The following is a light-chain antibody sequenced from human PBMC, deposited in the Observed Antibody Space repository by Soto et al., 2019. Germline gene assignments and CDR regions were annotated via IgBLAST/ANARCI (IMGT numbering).Light chain of an antibody. CDR1: SSDVGGYNY. Sequence: QSALTQPPSASGSPGQSVTISCTGNSSDVGGYNYVSWYQQHPGKAPKLMIYEVSKRPSGVPDRFSGSKSGNTASLTVSGLQAEDEADYYCSSYAGSNFYVFGTGTKLTVL. CDR2: EVS. V-gene: IGLV2-8*01. CDR3: SSYAGSNFYV. J-gene: IGLJ1*01.